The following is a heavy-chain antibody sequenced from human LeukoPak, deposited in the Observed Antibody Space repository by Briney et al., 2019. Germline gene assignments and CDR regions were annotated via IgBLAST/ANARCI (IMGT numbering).Heavy chain of an antibody. D-gene: IGHD3-9*01. Sequence: PSETLSLTCTVSGGSISSGSYYWSWIRQPAGKGLEWIGRIYTSGSTNYNPSLESRVTISVDTSKNQFSLKLSSVTAADTAVYYCARYFDWFGSYFDYWGQGTLVTVSS. CDR3: ARYFDWFGSYFDY. CDR1: GGSISSGSYY. V-gene: IGHV4-61*02. J-gene: IGHJ4*02. CDR2: IYTSGST.